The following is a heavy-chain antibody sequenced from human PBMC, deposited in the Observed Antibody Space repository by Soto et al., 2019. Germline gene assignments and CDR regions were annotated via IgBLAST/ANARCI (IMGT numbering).Heavy chain of an antibody. J-gene: IGHJ4*02. CDR3: ARHKSTVNILDY. V-gene: IGHV4-59*08. CDR2: IYSFGST. CDR1: GGSVSPYY. D-gene: IGHD4-17*01. Sequence: SETLSLTCTVSGGSVSPYYWSWILQPPGKGLEWIGYIYSFGSTNYNASLESRVSMSVDTSKNQVSLKLTSVTVADTAVYYCARHKSTVNILDYWGQGTLVTVSS.